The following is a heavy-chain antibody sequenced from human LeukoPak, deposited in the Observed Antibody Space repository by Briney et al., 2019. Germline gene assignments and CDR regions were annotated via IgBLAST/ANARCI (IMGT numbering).Heavy chain of an antibody. CDR3: ARANSNYGVKLYYYYYMDV. CDR1: GHTFIGYY. CDR2: INPNSGGT. V-gene: IGHV1-2*02. D-gene: IGHD4-11*01. Sequence: ASVKVSCKASGHTFIGYYMHWVRQAPGQGLEWMGWINPNSGGTKYEQKFQGRVTMTRDTSISTAFMEVSSLRSDDTAVYYCARANSNYGVKLYYYYYMDVWGKGTTVTVSS. J-gene: IGHJ6*03.